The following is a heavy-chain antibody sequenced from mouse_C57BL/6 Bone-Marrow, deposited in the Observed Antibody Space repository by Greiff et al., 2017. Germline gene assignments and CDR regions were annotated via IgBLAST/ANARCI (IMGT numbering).Heavy chain of an antibody. CDR1: GFTFSSYA. V-gene: IGHV5-9-1*02. CDR2: ISRGGDYI. D-gene: IGHD2-3*01. Sequence: EVQLVESGEGLVKPGGSLKLSCAASGFTFSSYAMSWVRQTPEQRLEWVAYISRGGDYIYYADTVKGRSTISGDKARNTLYLQMSRLKSEDTAMYYCTGDYYDGYLLYFDYWGQGNTPTVSS. CDR3: TGDYYDGYLLYFDY. J-gene: IGHJ2*01.